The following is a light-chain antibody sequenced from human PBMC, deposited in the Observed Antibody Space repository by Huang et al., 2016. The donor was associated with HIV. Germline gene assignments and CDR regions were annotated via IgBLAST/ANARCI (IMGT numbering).Light chain of an antibody. V-gene: IGKV3-15*01. Sequence: EIMLTQSPATLSVSQGERATLSCRASQSISTNFAWYQQKPGLAPRLLIYSASTRATGIPARFSGSGSGTEFTLTISSLQSEDFAVYYCQQGETFGQGTKLEIK. CDR1: QSISTN. CDR3: QQGET. CDR2: SAS. J-gene: IGKJ2*01.